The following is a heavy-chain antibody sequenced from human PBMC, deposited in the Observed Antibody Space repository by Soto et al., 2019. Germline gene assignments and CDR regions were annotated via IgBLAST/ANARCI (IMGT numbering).Heavy chain of an antibody. D-gene: IGHD3-3*01. V-gene: IGHV1-69*13. Sequence: SVKVSCKASGGTFSSYAISWVRQAPGQGLEWMGGIIPIFGTANYAQKFQGRVTITADESTSTAYMELSSLRSGDTAVYYCAGDFWSGYRGYYYYGMDVWGQGTTVTVSS. CDR2: IIPIFGTA. CDR1: GGTFSSYA. CDR3: AGDFWSGYRGYYYYGMDV. J-gene: IGHJ6*02.